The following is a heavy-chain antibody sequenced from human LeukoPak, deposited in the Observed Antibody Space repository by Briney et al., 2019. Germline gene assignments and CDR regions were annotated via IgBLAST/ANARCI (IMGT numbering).Heavy chain of an antibody. CDR1: GFAFSDYG. CDR3: ARDRGGSYSAIDY. D-gene: IGHD1-26*01. J-gene: IGHJ4*02. CDR2: ISYDGSNA. V-gene: IGHV3-30*03. Sequence: GGSLRLSCAVSGFAFSDYGMHWVRQAPGKGLEWVAVISYDGSNAYYADSVKGRFTISRDNSKNTLYLQMNSLRAEDTAVYYCARDRGGSYSAIDYWGQGTLVTVS.